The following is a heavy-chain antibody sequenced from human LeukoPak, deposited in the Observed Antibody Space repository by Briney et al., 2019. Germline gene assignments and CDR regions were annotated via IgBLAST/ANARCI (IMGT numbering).Heavy chain of an antibody. CDR2: MNPNSGDT. J-gene: IGHJ6*03. D-gene: IGHD3-16*01. V-gene: IGHV1-8*03. CDR3: ARGPLGAPYYYYYYYMDV. Sequence: ASVKVSCKASGGTFSSYAVSWVRQATGQGLEWMGWMNPNSGDTGYAQKFQGRVTITRNTSISTVYMEVSSLRSEDTAVYYCARGPLGAPYYYYYYYMDVWGKGTTVTVSS. CDR1: GGTFSSYA.